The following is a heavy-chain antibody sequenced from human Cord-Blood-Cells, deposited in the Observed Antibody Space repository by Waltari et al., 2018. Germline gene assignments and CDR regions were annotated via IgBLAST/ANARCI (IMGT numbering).Heavy chain of an antibody. Sequence: QVQLVESGGGVVQPGRSLRLSCAASGFTFSSYAMHWVRKAPGKGLEWVAVISYDGSNKYYADSVKGRFTISRDNSKNTLYLQMNSLRAEDTAVYYCAREADSGTDYWGQGTLVTVSS. J-gene: IGHJ4*02. CDR3: AREADSGTDY. V-gene: IGHV3-30-3*01. CDR2: ISYDGSNK. D-gene: IGHD1-26*01. CDR1: GFTFSSYA.